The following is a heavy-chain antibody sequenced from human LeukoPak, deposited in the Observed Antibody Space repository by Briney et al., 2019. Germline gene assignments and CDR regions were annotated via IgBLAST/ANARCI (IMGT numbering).Heavy chain of an antibody. CDR1: GFTVSSNY. V-gene: IGHV3-53*01. D-gene: IGHD3-3*01. J-gene: IGHJ4*02. CDR3: AKEDTRSGYFTSSDH. CDR2: IYSGGST. Sequence: GGSLRLSCAASGFTVSSNYMSWVRQAPGKGLEWVSVIYSGGSTYYADPVKGRFTISRDNSKNTLYLQMNSLRAEDTAVYYCAKEDTRSGYFTSSDHWGQGTLVTVSS.